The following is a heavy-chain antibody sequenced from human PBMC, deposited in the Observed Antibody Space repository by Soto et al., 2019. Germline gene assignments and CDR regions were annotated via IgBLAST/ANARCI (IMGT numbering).Heavy chain of an antibody. CDR2: IYPGDSDT. D-gene: IGHD5-12*01. J-gene: IGHJ6*02. CDR1: GYSCTSYW. CDR3: GVRAVATDYYYSGMDV. Sequence: PGESLKISCKGSGYSCTSYWIGWVRQMPGKGLEWMGIIYPGDSDTRYSPSFQGQVTISADKSVSTAYLQWSSLKASDTAMYYCGVRAVATDYYYSGMDVWGQGTTVTVSS. V-gene: IGHV5-51*01.